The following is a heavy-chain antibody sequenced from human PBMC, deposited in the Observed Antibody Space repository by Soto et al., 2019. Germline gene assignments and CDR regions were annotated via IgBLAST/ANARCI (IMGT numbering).Heavy chain of an antibody. CDR2: ITYDGSNK. D-gene: IGHD1-7*01. CDR1: GFNFDNYG. V-gene: IGHV3-30*18. J-gene: IGHJ5*02. Sequence: GGSLRLSCQASGFNFDNYGMHWVRQAPGKGLEWVAVITYDGSNKYYADSVKGRFTISRDNSKNTLSLHLNTLKPEDTAVYHCAKDRVGGTFYTPLGSWGQGTLVTVSS. CDR3: AKDRVGGTFYTPLGS.